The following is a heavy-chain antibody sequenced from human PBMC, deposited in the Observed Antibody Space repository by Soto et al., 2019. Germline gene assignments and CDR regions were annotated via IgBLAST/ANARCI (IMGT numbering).Heavy chain of an antibody. Sequence: ASVKVSCKASGYTFTSYYMHWVRQAPGQGLEWMGIINPSGGSTSYAQKFQGRVTMTRDTSTSTVYMELSSLRSEDTAVYYCASSWGSYQTQDDWGQGTLVTVSS. V-gene: IGHV1-46*01. CDR3: ASSWGSYQTQDD. J-gene: IGHJ4*02. D-gene: IGHD1-26*01. CDR1: GYTFTSYY. CDR2: INPSGGST.